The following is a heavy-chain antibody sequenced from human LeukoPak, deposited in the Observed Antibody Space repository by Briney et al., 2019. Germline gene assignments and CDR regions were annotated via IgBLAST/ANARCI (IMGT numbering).Heavy chain of an antibody. J-gene: IGHJ3*02. CDR1: GFTFSSYS. V-gene: IGHV3-15*01. CDR2: IKSKSDGGTT. Sequence: PGGSLRHSCAASGFTFSSYSMHWVRQAPGKGLEWVGRIKSKSDGGTTDYAAPVKGRFIISRDDAQNTLYLQLNSLKTEDTAVYYCTTDPTFDIWGQGTMVTVSS. CDR3: TTDPTFDI.